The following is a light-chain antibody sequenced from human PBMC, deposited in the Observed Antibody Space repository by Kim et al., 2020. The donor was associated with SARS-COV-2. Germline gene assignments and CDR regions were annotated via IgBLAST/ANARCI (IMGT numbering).Light chain of an antibody. V-gene: IGLV2-14*03. Sequence: GQSITISCTGTSSDLGSYSYVSWYQQHPGKAPKLMIYDVTKRPSGVSDRFSGAKSANTASLTISGLQAEDEADYYCSSYTTSRTWVFGGGTQLTVL. CDR1: SSDLGSYSY. CDR2: DVT. J-gene: IGLJ3*02. CDR3: SSYTTSRTWV.